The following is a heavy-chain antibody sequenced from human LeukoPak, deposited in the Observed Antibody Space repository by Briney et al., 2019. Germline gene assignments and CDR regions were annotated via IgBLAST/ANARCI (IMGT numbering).Heavy chain of an antibody. D-gene: IGHD3-22*01. V-gene: IGHV4-59*01. CDR2: IYYSGST. J-gene: IGHJ3*01. Sequence: SETLSLTCTVSGGSISSYYWSWIRQPPGKGLEWIGYIYYSGSTNYNPSLKSRVTISVDTSKNQFSLKLSSVTAADTAVYYCARVKVIDAFGFWGQGTMVTVSS. CDR3: ARVKVIDAFGF. CDR1: GGSISSYY.